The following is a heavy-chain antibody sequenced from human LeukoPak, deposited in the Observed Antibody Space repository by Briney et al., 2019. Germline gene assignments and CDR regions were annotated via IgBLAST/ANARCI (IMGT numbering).Heavy chain of an antibody. V-gene: IGHV4-34*01. J-gene: IGHJ4*02. CDR1: GGSFSGYY. CDR2: INHSGST. CDR3: ARVPPSPRLIDY. Sequence: PSETLSLTCAVYGGSFSGYYWSWIRQPPGKGLEWIGEINHSGSTNYNPSLKSRVTISVDTSKNQSSLKLSSVTAADTAVYYCARVPPSPRLIDYWGQGTLVTVSS. D-gene: IGHD5-12*01.